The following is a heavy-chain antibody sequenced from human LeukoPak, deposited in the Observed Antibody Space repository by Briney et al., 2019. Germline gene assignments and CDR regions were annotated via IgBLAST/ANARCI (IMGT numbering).Heavy chain of an antibody. Sequence: PSETLSLTCTVSGGSISSYYWSWIRQPAGKGLEWIGSIYTSGSTNYNPSLKSRVTISVDKSKNQFSLKLSSVTAADTAVYYCAREPAVAGTSYYYYYMDVWGKGTTVTVSS. CDR1: GGSISSYY. V-gene: IGHV4-4*07. CDR2: IYTSGST. D-gene: IGHD6-19*01. J-gene: IGHJ6*03. CDR3: AREPAVAGTSYYYYYMDV.